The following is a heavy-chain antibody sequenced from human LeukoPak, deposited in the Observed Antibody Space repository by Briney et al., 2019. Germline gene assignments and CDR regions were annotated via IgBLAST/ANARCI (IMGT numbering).Heavy chain of an antibody. J-gene: IGHJ4*02. V-gene: IGHV1-18*01. D-gene: IGHD7-27*01. CDR1: GYTFTSYD. CDR2: ISAYNGNT. CDR3: ARIGTGEDYFDY. Sequence: ASVKVSCKASGYTFTSYDINWVRQATGQGLEWMGWISAYNGNTNYAQKLQGRVTMTTDTSTSTAYMELRSLRSDDTAVYYCARIGTGEDYFDYWGQGTLVTVSS.